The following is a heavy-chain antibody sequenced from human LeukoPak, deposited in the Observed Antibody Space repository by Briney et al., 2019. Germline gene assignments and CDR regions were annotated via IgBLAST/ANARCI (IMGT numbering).Heavy chain of an antibody. J-gene: IGHJ6*04. Sequence: GGSLRLSCAASGFTFSDYYMSWIRQAPGKGLEWVSYISSSGSTIYYADSVKGRFTITRDNAKKSLYLQMNSLRAEDTALYYCARDRGKSSGYYYYYGMDVWGKGTTVTVSS. V-gene: IGHV3-11*01. CDR2: ISSSGSTI. CDR1: GFTFSDYY. D-gene: IGHD3-22*01. CDR3: ARDRGKSSGYYYYYGMDV.